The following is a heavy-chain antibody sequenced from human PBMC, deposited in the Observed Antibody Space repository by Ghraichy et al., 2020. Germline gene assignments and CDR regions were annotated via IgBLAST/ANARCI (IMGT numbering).Heavy chain of an antibody. CDR1: GGSISSYY. CDR3: ARADWLVGATRGAIDY. D-gene: IGHD1-26*01. V-gene: IGHV4-59*01. CDR2: IYYSGST. J-gene: IGHJ4*02. Sequence: SETLSLTCTVSGGSISSYYWSWIRQPPGKGLEWIGYIYYSGSTNYNPSLKSRVTISVDTSKNQFSLKLSSVTAADTAVYYCARADWLVGATRGAIDYWGQGTLVTVSS.